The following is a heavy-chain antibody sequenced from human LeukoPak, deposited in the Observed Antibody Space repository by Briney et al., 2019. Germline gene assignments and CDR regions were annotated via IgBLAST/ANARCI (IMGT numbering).Heavy chain of an antibody. CDR2: IYHSGST. Sequence: SETLSLTCTVSGGSISSGGYYWRWIRQPPGKGLEWIGYIYHSGSTYYNPSLKSRVTISVDRSKNQFSLKLSSVTAADTAVYYCARDRNPRGIDYWGQGTLVTVSS. CDR3: ARDRNPRGIDY. V-gene: IGHV4-30-2*01. D-gene: IGHD2-21*01. CDR1: GGSISSGGYY. J-gene: IGHJ4*02.